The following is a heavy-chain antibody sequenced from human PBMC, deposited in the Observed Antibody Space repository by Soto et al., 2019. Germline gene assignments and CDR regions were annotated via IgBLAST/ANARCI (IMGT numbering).Heavy chain of an antibody. CDR1: GGSISSGDYY. CDR2: IFYTGST. CDR3: ASVTRYCTGGGCNPNWFDP. J-gene: IGHJ5*02. D-gene: IGHD2-8*02. Sequence: QVQLQESGPGLVMPSQTLSLTCTVSGGSISSGDYYWSWIRQPPGKGLEWIGCIFYTGSTYYNPYLKRRITRSVHTSKSQFSPKLDSVTAADTAVYYCASVTRYCTGGGCNPNWFDPWGQGTLVTVSS. V-gene: IGHV4-30-4*01.